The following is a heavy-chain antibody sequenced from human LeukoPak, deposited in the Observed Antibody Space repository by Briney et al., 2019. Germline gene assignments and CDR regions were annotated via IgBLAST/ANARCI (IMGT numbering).Heavy chain of an antibody. CDR3: ARDSYYGSGSYYYYFDY. V-gene: IGHV3-33*08. CDR1: GFTFNNYA. D-gene: IGHD3-10*01. Sequence: PGGSLRLSCLASGFTFNNYAMFWVRQAPGKGLEWMAVIWYDGSNKYYADSVKGRFTISRDNSKNTLYLQMNSLRAEDTAVYYCARDSYYGSGSYYYYFDYWGQGTLVTVSS. CDR2: IWYDGSNK. J-gene: IGHJ4*02.